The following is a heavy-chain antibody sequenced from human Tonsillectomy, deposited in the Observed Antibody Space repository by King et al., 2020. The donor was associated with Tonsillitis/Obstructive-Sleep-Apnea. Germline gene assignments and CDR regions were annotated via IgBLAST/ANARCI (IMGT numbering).Heavy chain of an antibody. V-gene: IGHV4-39*01. CDR1: GVSISTKNYY. CDR2: IFYSGTT. Sequence: QLQESGPGLLKPSETLSLTCTVSGVSISTKNYYWGWIRQPPGKGLEWIGTIFYSGTTYFNPSLKSRLSVSADTYQNQLSLRLTSVTATDTAVYYCTSVTSTGVFDYWGQGGLVTVSS. CDR3: TSVTSTGVFDY. D-gene: IGHD2-21*02. J-gene: IGHJ4*02.